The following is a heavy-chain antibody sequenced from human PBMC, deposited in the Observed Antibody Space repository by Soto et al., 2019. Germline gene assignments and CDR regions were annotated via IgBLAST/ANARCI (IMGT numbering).Heavy chain of an antibody. V-gene: IGHV5-51*01. CDR1: GYSFIRYW. J-gene: IGHJ4*02. CDR3: ARLGGWGHCSNTRCYTFDY. D-gene: IGHD2-2*02. Sequence: GESLKISCKGSGYSFIRYWIGWVRQMPGKGLEWMGIIYPGDSDTRYSPSFQGQVTISADKSISTAYLQWSSLKASDTAMYYCARLGGWGHCSNTRCYTFDYWGQGTPVTVSS. CDR2: IYPGDSDT.